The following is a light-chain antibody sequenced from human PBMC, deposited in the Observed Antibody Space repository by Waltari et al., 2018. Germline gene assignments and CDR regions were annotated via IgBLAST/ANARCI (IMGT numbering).Light chain of an antibody. V-gene: IGKV1-39*01. CDR3: QQTYNTPRT. Sequence: DIQMTQSPSSLSASVGDRVTITCRASQSISNYLNWYQQKPGKAPNLLIYGASSLQSGVPSRFSGSGSGTEFTLTISSLQPEDFATYYCQQTYNTPRTFGQGTKVETK. CDR1: QSISNY. CDR2: GAS. J-gene: IGKJ1*01.